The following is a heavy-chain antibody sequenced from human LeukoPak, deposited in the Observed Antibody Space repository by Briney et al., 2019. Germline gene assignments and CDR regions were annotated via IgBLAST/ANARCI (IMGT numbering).Heavy chain of an antibody. CDR3: AKDVGGRLGP. CDR2: ISYDGSNK. Sequence: GGSLRLSCAASGFTFSSYGMHWVRQAPGKGLEWVAVISYDGSNKYYADSVKGRFTISRDNSKNTLYLQMNSLRAEDTAVYYCAKDVGGRLGPWGQGALVTVSS. D-gene: IGHD1-26*01. CDR1: GFTFSSYG. V-gene: IGHV3-30*18. J-gene: IGHJ5*02.